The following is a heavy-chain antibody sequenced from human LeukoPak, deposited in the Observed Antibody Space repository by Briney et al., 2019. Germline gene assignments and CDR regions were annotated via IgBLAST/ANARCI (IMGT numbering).Heavy chain of an antibody. CDR3: ARERSGSSGYYSAIDS. V-gene: IGHV3-74*01. CDR2: IGSDGSTT. Sequence: PGGSLRLSCVAPGFTFSSYWMHWVRHPPGNGLVWVSRIGSDGSTTTYPDSVKGRFTISRANAKNTLYLQMNSLRAEDTAVYYCARERSGSSGYYSAIDSWGQGTLVTVSS. CDR1: GFTFSSYW. J-gene: IGHJ4*02. D-gene: IGHD3-22*01.